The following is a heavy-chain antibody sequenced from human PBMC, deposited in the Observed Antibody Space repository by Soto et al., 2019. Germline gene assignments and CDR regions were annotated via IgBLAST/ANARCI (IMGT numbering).Heavy chain of an antibody. CDR2: IYYSGST. CDR3: ARRQGRALYYFDY. V-gene: IGHV4-39*01. Sequence: TSETLSLTCTVSGGSISSSSYYWGWIRQPPGKGLEWIGSIYYSGSTYYNPSLKSRVTISVDTSKNQFSLKLSSVTAADTAVYYCARRQGRALYYFDYWGQGTRVTVS. CDR1: GGSISSSSYY. J-gene: IGHJ4*02. D-gene: IGHD2-15*01.